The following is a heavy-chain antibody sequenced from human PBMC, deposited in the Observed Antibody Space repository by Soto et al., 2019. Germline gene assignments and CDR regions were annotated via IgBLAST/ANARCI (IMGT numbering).Heavy chain of an antibody. Sequence: EVQLLESGGGLVQPGGSLRLSCAASGFTFSGFDMNWVRQTAGKGLEWVSIISGKGDDTYYADSVKGRFTISRDISKNTLYLQMNSLRVEDTAIYYCVKDPGQRLYRAFDLWGQGTVVTVSP. D-gene: IGHD6-25*01. V-gene: IGHV3-23*01. CDR1: GFTFSGFD. J-gene: IGHJ3*01. CDR3: VKDPGQRLYRAFDL. CDR2: ISGKGDDT.